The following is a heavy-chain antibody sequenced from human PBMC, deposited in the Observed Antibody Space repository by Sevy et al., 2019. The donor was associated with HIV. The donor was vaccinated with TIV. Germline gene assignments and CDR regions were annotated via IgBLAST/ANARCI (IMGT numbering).Heavy chain of an antibody. CDR1: GYTFTSYD. Sequence: ASVKASCKASGYTFTSYDINWVRQATGQGLEWMGWMNPNSGNTGYAQKFQGRVTMTRNTSISTAYMELSSLRSEDTAVYYCARSGYSGYDLDYYYGMDVWGQGTTVTVSS. CDR2: MNPNSGNT. V-gene: IGHV1-8*01. D-gene: IGHD5-12*01. J-gene: IGHJ6*02. CDR3: ARSGYSGYDLDYYYGMDV.